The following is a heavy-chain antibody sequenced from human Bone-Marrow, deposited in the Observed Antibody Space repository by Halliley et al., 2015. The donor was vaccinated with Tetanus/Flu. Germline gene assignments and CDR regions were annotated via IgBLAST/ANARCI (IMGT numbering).Heavy chain of an antibody. J-gene: IGHJ4*02. D-gene: IGHD6-6*01. CDR3: ARLGYGSSGLDY. V-gene: IGHV4-59*08. Sequence: IGYFYYSGPTNYNPSLKGGGTIPVDPPKTHFSLKLGSVTAADTAVYYCARLGYGSSGLDYWGLGTLVTVSS. CDR2: FYYSGPT.